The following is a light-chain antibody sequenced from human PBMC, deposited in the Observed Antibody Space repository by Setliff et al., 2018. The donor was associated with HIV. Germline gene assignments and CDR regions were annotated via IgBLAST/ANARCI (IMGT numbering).Light chain of an antibody. J-gene: IGLJ3*02. Sequence: SALAQPASVSGSPGQSITISCTGTTSDVGSYNLVSWYQQHPGKAPQLMIYEVTKRPSGVSNRFSGSKSGNTASLTISGLQAEDEADYYCCSYEGTLTLVFGGGTKVTVL. V-gene: IGLV2-23*02. CDR1: TSDVGSYNL. CDR2: EVT. CDR3: CSYEGTLTLV.